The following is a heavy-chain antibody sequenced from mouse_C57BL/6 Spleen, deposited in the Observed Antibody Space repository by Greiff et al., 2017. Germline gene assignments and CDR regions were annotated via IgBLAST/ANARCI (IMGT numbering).Heavy chain of an antibody. V-gene: IGHV1-82*01. CDR2: IYPGDGDT. D-gene: IGHD4-1*01. CDR3: ARLGRGY. CDR1: GYAFSSSW. Sequence: QVQLQQSGPELVKPGASVKISCKASGYAFSSSWMHWVKQRPGKGLEWIGRIYPGDGDTNYNGKFKGKATLTADKSSSTAYMQLSRLTSEYSAVYFCARLGRGYWGQGTTLTVSS. J-gene: IGHJ2*01.